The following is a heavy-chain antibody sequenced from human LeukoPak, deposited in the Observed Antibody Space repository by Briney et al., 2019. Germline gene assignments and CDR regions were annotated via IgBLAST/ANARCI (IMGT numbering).Heavy chain of an antibody. CDR1: GFTFSDFA. Sequence: GGSLRLSCTTTGFTFSDFAMTWVRQAPGKGLEWVSIITGSGLTTYYAESVKGRFTISRDNSKNTLYLQMNSLRAEDTAVYYCARDYGESGSYSYYFDYWGQGTLVTVSS. D-gene: IGHD1-26*01. CDR3: ARDYGESGSYSYYFDY. CDR2: ITGSGLTT. V-gene: IGHV3-23*01. J-gene: IGHJ4*02.